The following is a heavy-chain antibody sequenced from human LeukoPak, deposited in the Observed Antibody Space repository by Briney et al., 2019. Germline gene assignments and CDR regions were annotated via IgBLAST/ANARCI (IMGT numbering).Heavy chain of an antibody. J-gene: IGHJ4*02. V-gene: IGHV4-61*02. CDR3: ARGGIPDY. CDR1: GGSISRGSYF. CDR2: FYTSGTP. Sequence: KSSETLSLTCTVSGGSISRGSYFWSWIRQPAGKGLEWIGRFYTSGTPNYNPSLKSRVTISVDTSRNQFSLKLSSVTAADTAVYYCARGGIPDYWGQGILVTVSS. D-gene: IGHD2-21*01.